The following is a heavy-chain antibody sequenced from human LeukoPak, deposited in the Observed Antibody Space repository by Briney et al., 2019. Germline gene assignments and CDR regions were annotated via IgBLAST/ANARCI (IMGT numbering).Heavy chain of an antibody. CDR2: TSYDGSNK. V-gene: IGHV3-30*01. J-gene: IGHJ5*02. CDR3: VREGITVTAQGWSDP. Sequence: GRSLRLSCAASGFSFSSYAMHWVRQAPGKGLEWVAVTSYDGSNKYYADSVKGRFTISRDNSKNTLYLQMNSLRAEDTAVYYCVREGITVTAQGWSDPWGQGTLVTVSS. D-gene: IGHD4-11*01. CDR1: GFSFSSYA.